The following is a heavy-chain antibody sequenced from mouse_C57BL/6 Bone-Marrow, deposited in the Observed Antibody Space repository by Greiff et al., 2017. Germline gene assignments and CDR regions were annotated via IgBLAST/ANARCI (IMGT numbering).Heavy chain of an antibody. CDR3: ARANWAHFDY. Sequence: QVQLKQPGAELVKPGASVKLSCKASGYTFTSYWMHWVKQRPGQGLEWIGMIHPNSGSTNYNEKFKSKATLTVDKSSSTAYMQLSSLTSEDSAVXYCARANWAHFDYWGQGTTLTVSS. V-gene: IGHV1-64*01. CDR1: GYTFTSYW. CDR2: IHPNSGST. D-gene: IGHD4-1*02. J-gene: IGHJ2*01.